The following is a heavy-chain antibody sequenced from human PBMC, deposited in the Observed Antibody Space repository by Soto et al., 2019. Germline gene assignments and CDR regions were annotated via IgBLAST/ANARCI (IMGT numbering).Heavy chain of an antibody. J-gene: IGHJ3*02. CDR1: GFTFSSYS. V-gene: IGHV3-21*01. Sequence: GGSLRLSCATSGFTFSSYSMNWVRQAPGKGLEWVSSISSSSSYIYYGDSVKGRFTISRDNAKNSLSLQMNSLSAEYTAVYYCARDVGYCSGGSCYALYAFDIWGQGTMVTVSS. D-gene: IGHD2-15*01. CDR2: ISSSSSYI. CDR3: ARDVGYCSGGSCYALYAFDI.